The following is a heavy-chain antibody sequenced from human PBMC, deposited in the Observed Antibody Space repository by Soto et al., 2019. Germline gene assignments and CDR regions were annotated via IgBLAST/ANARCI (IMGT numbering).Heavy chain of an antibody. CDR2: ISGSGDSI. J-gene: IGHJ4*02. Sequence: EVQVLESGGDLVQPGGSLRLSCAASGFTFSNYAMTWVRQAPGKGLEWVSIISGSGDSIYYADSVKGRFTISRDNSKNTLYLQMNSLRADDWAVYYCSTGRQMGYWGQGTLVIVSS. CDR3: STGRQMGY. D-gene: IGHD7-27*01. V-gene: IGHV3-23*01. CDR1: GFTFSNYA.